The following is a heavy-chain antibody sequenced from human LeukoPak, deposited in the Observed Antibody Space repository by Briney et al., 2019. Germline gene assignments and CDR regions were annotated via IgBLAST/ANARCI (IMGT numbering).Heavy chain of an antibody. J-gene: IGHJ4*02. V-gene: IGHV1-69*04. CDR2: IIPILGIA. D-gene: IGHD6-13*01. Sequence: GASVKVSCKASGGTFSSYAISWVRQAPGQGLEWMGRIIPILGIANCAQKFQGRVTITADKSTGTAYMELSSLRSEDTAVYYCARDAQMAAAGTSGDYWGQGTLVTVSS. CDR3: ARDAQMAAAGTSGDY. CDR1: GGTFSSYA.